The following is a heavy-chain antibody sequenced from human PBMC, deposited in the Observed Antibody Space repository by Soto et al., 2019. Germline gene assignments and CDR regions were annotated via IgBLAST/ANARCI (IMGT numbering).Heavy chain of an antibody. Sequence: QVQLVQSGAEVKKPGASVKVSCKASGYSFTSYGISWVRQAPGQGLEWMGWISAYNGNRKYAQKFQGRVTMTTDTSTSTAYMALRSLRSHDTAVYYCARDLGGFPDYWGQGTLVTVSS. V-gene: IGHV1-18*01. CDR3: ARDLGGFPDY. CDR2: ISAYNGNR. J-gene: IGHJ4*02. D-gene: IGHD5-12*01. CDR1: GYSFTSYG.